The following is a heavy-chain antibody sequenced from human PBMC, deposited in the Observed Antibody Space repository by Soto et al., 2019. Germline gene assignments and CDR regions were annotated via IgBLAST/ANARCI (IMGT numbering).Heavy chain of an antibody. V-gene: IGHV5-51*01. D-gene: IGHD6-19*01. Sequence: GESLKISCKGSGYSFTSYWIGWVRQMPGKGLEWMGIIYPGDSDTRYSPSFQGQVTISADKSISTAYLQWSSLKASDTAMYYCARVRGSGWATTTFDYWGQGTLVTVSS. J-gene: IGHJ4*02. CDR3: ARVRGSGWATTTFDY. CDR2: IYPGDSDT. CDR1: GYSFTSYW.